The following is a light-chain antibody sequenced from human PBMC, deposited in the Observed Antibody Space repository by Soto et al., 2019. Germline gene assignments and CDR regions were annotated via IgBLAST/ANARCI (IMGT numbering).Light chain of an antibody. CDR1: QSVRSNS. CDR2: GAS. Sequence: PGESATLSCTASQSVRSNSLAWYQQKPGQAPRLLMFGASGRATGTPPRFSGRGSGTDFTLTISRLEPEDFAVYYCHQYGTSPLTFGVGTKVDI. CDR3: HQYGTSPLT. V-gene: IGKV3-20*01. J-gene: IGKJ4*01.